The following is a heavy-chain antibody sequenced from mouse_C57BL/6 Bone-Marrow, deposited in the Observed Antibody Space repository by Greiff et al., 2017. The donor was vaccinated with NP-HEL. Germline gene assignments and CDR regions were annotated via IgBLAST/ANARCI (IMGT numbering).Heavy chain of an antibody. CDR1: GYTFTSYW. Sequence: QVQLQQPGAELVMPGASVKLSCKASGYTFTSYWMHWVKQRPGQGLEWIGEIDPSDSYTNYNQKFKGKSTLTVDKSSSTAYMQLSSLTSDDSAVYYCAVDYYFDYWGQGTTLTVSS. V-gene: IGHV1-69*01. CDR3: AVDYYFDY. J-gene: IGHJ2*01. CDR2: IDPSDSYT. D-gene: IGHD2-4*01.